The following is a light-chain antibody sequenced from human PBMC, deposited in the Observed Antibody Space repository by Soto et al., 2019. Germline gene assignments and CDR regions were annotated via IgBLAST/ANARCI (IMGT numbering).Light chain of an antibody. CDR2: DVS. V-gene: IGKV1-5*01. CDR1: QTISRW. Sequence: DIQMTQSPSTLSASVGDRVTITCRASQTISRWLAWYEQTRGKAPKLXLYDVSSLESGVPSRFSCSGAATACIRPINGLQPDDFATDFCQQFKSGPWTFGQGTKVDIK. CDR3: QQFKSGPWT. J-gene: IGKJ1*01.